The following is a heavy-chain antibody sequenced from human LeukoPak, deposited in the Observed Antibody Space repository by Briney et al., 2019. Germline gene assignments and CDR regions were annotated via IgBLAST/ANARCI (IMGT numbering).Heavy chain of an antibody. J-gene: IGHJ5*02. Sequence: PSETLSLTCAVYGGSFSGYYWSWIRQPPGKGLEWIGEINHSGSTNYNPSLKSRVTISVDTSKNQFSLKLSSVTAADTAVYYCARRGERGSGTILNWFDPWGQGTLVTVSS. CDR3: ARRGERGSGTILNWFDP. D-gene: IGHD3-10*01. CDR2: INHSGST. V-gene: IGHV4-34*01. CDR1: GGSFSGYY.